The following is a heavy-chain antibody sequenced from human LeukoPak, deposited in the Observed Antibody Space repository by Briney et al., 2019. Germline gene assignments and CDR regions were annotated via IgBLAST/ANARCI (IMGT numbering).Heavy chain of an antibody. D-gene: IGHD2/OR15-2a*01. Sequence: GGSLRLSCAASGFTFSTYGMHWVRQAPGKGLEWVAPIWNDGSNKYYADSVKGRFTISRDNSKNTLYLQMNSLRAEDTAVYYCARVSPYYLGYFDYWGQGTLVTVSS. V-gene: IGHV3-33*01. CDR3: ARVSPYYLGYFDY. J-gene: IGHJ4*02. CDR1: GFTFSTYG. CDR2: IWNDGSNK.